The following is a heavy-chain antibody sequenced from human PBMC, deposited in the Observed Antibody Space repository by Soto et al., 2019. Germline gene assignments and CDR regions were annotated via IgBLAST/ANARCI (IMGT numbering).Heavy chain of an antibody. CDR3: AKELYTVTGLPYYFDY. V-gene: IGHV3-23*01. J-gene: IGHJ4*02. CDR1: GFTFSSYA. Sequence: GGSLRLSCVASGFTFSSYAMSWVRQAPGKGLEWVSAISGSGGSTYYADSVKGRFTISRDNSKNTLYLQMNSLRAEDTAVYYCAKELYTVTGLPYYFDYWGQGTLVTVSS. D-gene: IGHD4-17*01. CDR2: ISGSGGST.